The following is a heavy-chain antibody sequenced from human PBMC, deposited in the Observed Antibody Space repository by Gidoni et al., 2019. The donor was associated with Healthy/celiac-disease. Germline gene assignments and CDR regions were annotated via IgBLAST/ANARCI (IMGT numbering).Heavy chain of an antibody. V-gene: IGHV3-30*04. CDR1: GFPFSSYA. CDR2: ISYDGSNK. J-gene: IGHJ5*02. Sequence: QVQLVESGGGVVQPGRSLRLSCAAPGFPFSSYAMHWVRQAPGKGLEWVAVISYDGSNKYYADSVKGRFTISRDNSKNTLYLQMNSLRAEDTAVYYCAREDADSSGYYLPASWFDPWGQGTLVTVSS. D-gene: IGHD3-22*01. CDR3: AREDADSSGYYLPASWFDP.